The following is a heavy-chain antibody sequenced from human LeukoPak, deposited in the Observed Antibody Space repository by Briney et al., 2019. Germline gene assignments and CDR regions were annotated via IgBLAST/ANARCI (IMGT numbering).Heavy chain of an antibody. J-gene: IGHJ1*01. D-gene: IGHD6-6*01. CDR3: ARDSSSARVKYFHH. CDR2: IFTSGST. CDR1: GGSISTGSYY. V-gene: IGHV4-61*02. Sequence: SETLSLTCTVSGGSISTGSYYRSWIRQPAGKELQWIGRIFTSGSTNYNPSLKTRATISVHTSKHQSSLNLRSVTTADPAVYYCARDSSSARVKYFHHWGQGTLVTVSS.